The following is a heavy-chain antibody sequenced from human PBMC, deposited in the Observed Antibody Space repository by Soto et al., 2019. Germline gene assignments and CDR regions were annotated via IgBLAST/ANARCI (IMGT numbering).Heavy chain of an antibody. CDR3: ARQYYDYVWGSNRYILAYFDF. D-gene: IGHD3-16*02. Sequence: ENLNSTFIVFGGSIRRARGRYSWGCVRQRPGKGLGCSGGIDFTGNTYYTPSLKSRVTISVDTSKNHFSLNLSSVTATDTAVYYCARQYYDYVWGSNRYILAYFDFWGHGTLVTVS. CDR1: GGSIRRARGRYS. J-gene: IGHJ4*01. CDR2: IDFTGNT. V-gene: IGHV4-39*01.